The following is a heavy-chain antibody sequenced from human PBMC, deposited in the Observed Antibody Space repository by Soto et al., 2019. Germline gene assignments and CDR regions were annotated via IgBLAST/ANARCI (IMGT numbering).Heavy chain of an antibody. CDR3: ARARSTGIGFALEY. J-gene: IGHJ4*02. CDR1: GFAFSSYS. Sequence: EVQLVESGGGLVQPGGSLRLSCAASGFAFSSYSMNWVRQGPGKGLEWVSYISSSSSTIYYADSVKGRFTISRDNAKNSLYLQMNSLRAEDTAEYYCARARSTGIGFALEYWGQGTLVTVSS. CDR2: ISSSSSTI. V-gene: IGHV3-48*01. D-gene: IGHD3-10*01.